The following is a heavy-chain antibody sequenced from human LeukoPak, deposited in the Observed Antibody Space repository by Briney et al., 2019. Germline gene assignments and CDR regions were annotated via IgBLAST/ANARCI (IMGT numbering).Heavy chain of an antibody. CDR1: GGSISSYY. J-gene: IGHJ4*02. CDR2: IYTSGST. D-gene: IGHD3-3*01. Sequence: SETLSLTCTVSGGSISSYYWSWIRQPAGKVLEWIGRIYTSGSTNYNPSLKSRVTMSVDTSKNQFSLKLSSVTAADTAVYYCARGPAPFWSGYYPLDYWGQGTLVTVSS. V-gene: IGHV4-4*07. CDR3: ARGPAPFWSGYYPLDY.